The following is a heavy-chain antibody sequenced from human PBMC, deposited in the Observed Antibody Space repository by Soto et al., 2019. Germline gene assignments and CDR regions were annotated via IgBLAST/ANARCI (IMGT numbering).Heavy chain of an antibody. Sequence: QVQLQESGPGLVKPSETLSLTCTVSSDSIAGETWWSWVRQPPGMGLEWIGEIFHTGGTNYNPSLKGQVTMEVDKPKNQFSRKLISATAADTAVYYCARVFSSGSGWMYYFDFWGQGTLVSVSS. D-gene: IGHD6-25*01. CDR1: SDSIAGETW. J-gene: IGHJ4*02. CDR2: IFHTGGT. V-gene: IGHV4-4*02. CDR3: ARVFSSGSGWMYYFDF.